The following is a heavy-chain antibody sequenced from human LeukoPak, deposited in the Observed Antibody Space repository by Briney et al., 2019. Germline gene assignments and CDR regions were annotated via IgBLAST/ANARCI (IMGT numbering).Heavy chain of an antibody. CDR2: INHSGST. CDR1: GGSFSGYY. Sequence: SGTLSLTCAVYGGSFSGYYWSWIRQPPGKGLEWIGEINHSGSTNYNPSLKSRVTISVDTSMNQFSLKLSSVTAADTAVYYCARGRAYYDYVWGSYRYARQLNYFDYWGQGTLVTVSS. J-gene: IGHJ4*02. D-gene: IGHD3-16*02. CDR3: ARGRAYYDYVWGSYRYARQLNYFDY. V-gene: IGHV4-34*01.